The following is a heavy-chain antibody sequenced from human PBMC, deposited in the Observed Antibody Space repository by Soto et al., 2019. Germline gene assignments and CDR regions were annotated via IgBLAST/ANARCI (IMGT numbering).Heavy chain of an antibody. CDR3: AKDKQRFLEWLLSAVFDI. V-gene: IGHV3-33*06. CDR1: GFTFSNYH. Sequence: GGSLRLSCPASGFTFSNYHMHWVRQAPGKGLEWVAVIWHDGSSEYYADSVKGRFTISRDNSKNTLYLQMNSLRAEDTAVYYCAKDKQRFLEWLLSAVFDIWGQGTMVTVSS. J-gene: IGHJ3*02. D-gene: IGHD3-3*01. CDR2: IWHDGSSE.